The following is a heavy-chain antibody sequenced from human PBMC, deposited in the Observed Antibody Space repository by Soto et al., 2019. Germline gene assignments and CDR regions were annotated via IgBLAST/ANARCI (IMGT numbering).Heavy chain of an antibody. CDR3: TTVTTVDYYFDY. D-gene: IGHD4-17*01. J-gene: IGHJ4*02. CDR2: TRKKTNSYTT. Sequence: GGSLRLSCAASGLTFSDRYMDWVRQAPGKGLEWVGRTRKKTNSYTTEYAASVKGRFIISRDDSTNSLYLQMSSLKTEDTAVYYCTTVTTVDYYFDYWGQGTLVTVSS. CDR1: GLTFSDRY. V-gene: IGHV3-72*01.